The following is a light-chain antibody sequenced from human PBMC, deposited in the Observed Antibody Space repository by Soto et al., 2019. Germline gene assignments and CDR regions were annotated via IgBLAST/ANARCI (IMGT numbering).Light chain of an antibody. Sequence: ALTQPASVSGSPGQSITISCTGTSSDVGGYNYVSWYQQHPGKAPKLMIYDVSNRPSGVSNRFSGSKSGNTASLTISGLQAEDEADYYCSSYTSSNTWVFGGGTKVTVL. J-gene: IGLJ3*02. V-gene: IGLV2-14*01. CDR2: DVS. CDR1: SSDVGGYNY. CDR3: SSYTSSNTWV.